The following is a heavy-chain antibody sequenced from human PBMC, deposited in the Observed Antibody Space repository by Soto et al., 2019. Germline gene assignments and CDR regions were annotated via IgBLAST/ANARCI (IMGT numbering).Heavy chain of an antibody. CDR1: GGTFSNYA. Sequence: QVQLVQSGAEVKKPGSSVKVSCKASGGTFSNYAITWVRQAPGQGLEWLGRIIPIFGSANYAQKFQGRVAITADQATTTAYIQLSSLRSDDTAVYCCAKDGGKAGSLGNWFDPWGQGTLVTVSS. D-gene: IGHD6-13*01. V-gene: IGHV1-69*15. CDR2: IIPIFGSA. J-gene: IGHJ5*02. CDR3: AKDGGKAGSLGNWFDP.